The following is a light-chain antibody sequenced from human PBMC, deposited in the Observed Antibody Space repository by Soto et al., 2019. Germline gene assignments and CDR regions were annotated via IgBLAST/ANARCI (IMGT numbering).Light chain of an antibody. J-gene: IGKJ1*01. Sequence: DTPMTQSPSYLSASVGDRISITCRASQTASNYVNWYQHKPGKAPTLLISATSTLQSGVPSRFRGSGSGTDFTLTITSLQPEDFATYYCQQTYTSPRTFGQGTKVAIK. CDR2: ATS. CDR1: QTASNY. CDR3: QQTYTSPRT. V-gene: IGKV1-39*01.